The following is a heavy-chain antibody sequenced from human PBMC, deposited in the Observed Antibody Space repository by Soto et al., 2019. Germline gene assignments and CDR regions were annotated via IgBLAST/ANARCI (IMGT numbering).Heavy chain of an antibody. V-gene: IGHV4-59*01. CDR1: GGSINNYY. CDR2: IYYSGST. D-gene: IGHD1-26*01. J-gene: IGHJ4*02. CDR3: ARRYGGNFDY. Sequence: QVQLQESGPGLVKPSETLSLTCTVSGGSINNYYWSWIRQPPGKGLEWIGYIYYSGSTNYNPSLKSRVTLSVATSKNQFSPKLSSVTAADTAVYYCARRYGGNFDYWGQGTLVTVSS.